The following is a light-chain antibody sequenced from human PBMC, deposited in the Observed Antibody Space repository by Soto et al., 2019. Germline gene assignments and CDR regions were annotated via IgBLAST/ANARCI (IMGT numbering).Light chain of an antibody. CDR1: SSDVGTYNF. Sequence: QSALTQPRSVSGSPGQSVTISCTGTSSDVGTYNFVSWYQQHPDKAPKLIIYDVNKRPSGVPDRFSGSKSGNTASLTVSGLQAVDEADYYCCSYGGSYTLLFGGGTKLTVL. J-gene: IGLJ2*01. V-gene: IGLV2-11*01. CDR2: DVN. CDR3: CSYGGSYTLL.